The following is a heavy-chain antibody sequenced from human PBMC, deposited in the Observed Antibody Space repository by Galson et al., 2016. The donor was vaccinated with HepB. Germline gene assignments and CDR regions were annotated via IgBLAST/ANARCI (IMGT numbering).Heavy chain of an antibody. Sequence: SLRLSCAASGFTFDDAWMTWVRQAPGKGLQWVGRIKSKTDGGTTEYAAPVKGRFTISRDDSKDTLYLQMNSLKAEDTAVYYCTTAQLGARNYYNVAYRGQGTLVTVSS. J-gene: IGHJ4*02. CDR2: IKSKTDGGTT. D-gene: IGHD3-10*01. V-gene: IGHV3-15*01. CDR1: GFTFDDAW. CDR3: TTAQLGARNYYNVAY.